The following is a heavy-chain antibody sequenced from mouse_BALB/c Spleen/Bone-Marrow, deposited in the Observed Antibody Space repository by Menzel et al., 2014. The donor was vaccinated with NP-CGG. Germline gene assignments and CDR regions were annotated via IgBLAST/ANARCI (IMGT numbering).Heavy chain of an antibody. CDR1: GFTFSDFY. CDR3: ARDVGYGNYFVY. V-gene: IGHV7-1*02. D-gene: IGHD2-10*02. CDR2: SRNKAKHYTT. Sequence: EVHLVESGGGLVQPGDSLRLSCVTSGFTFSDFYMEWVRQPPGKRLEWIAASRNKAKHYTTEYSASVKGRFIVSRDTSQSILYLQMNALGAEDTAIYYCARDVGYGNYFVYWGQGTLVTVSA. J-gene: IGHJ3*01.